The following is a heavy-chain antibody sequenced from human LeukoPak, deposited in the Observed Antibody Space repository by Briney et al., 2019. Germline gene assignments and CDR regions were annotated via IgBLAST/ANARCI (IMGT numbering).Heavy chain of an antibody. J-gene: IGHJ3*02. CDR1: GFTFDDYA. Sequence: GGSLRLSCAASGFTFDDYAMHWVRQAPGKGLEWVSLISGDGGSTYYADSVKGRFTISRDNSKNSLYLQMNSLRNEDTALYYCAKDIQELDAFDIWGQGTMVTVSS. D-gene: IGHD1-7*01. CDR3: AKDIQELDAFDI. CDR2: ISGDGGST. V-gene: IGHV3-43*02.